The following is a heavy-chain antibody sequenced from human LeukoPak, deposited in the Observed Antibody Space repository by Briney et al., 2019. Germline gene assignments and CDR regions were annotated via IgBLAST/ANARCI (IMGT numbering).Heavy chain of an antibody. CDR2: IIPIFGTA. J-gene: IGHJ4*02. V-gene: IGHV1-69*01. D-gene: IGHD4-17*01. Sequence: ASVKVSCKASGGTFSSYAISWVGQAPGQGLEWMGGIIPIFGTANYAQKFQGRVTITADESTSTAYMELSSLRSEDTAVYYCATFLYGDYVEFDYWGQGTLVTVSS. CDR3: ATFLYGDYVEFDY. CDR1: GGTFSSYA.